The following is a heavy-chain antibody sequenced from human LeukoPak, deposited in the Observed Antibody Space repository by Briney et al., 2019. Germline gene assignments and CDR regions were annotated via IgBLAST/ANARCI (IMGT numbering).Heavy chain of an antibody. CDR3: ARGPYSWLAGSPSAGFDY. Sequence: SETLSLTCTVSGGSISSSSYYWGWTRQPPGKGLEWIGTIYYSGSTYYNPSLKSRVTISVDTSKNQFSLNLSSVTAADTAVYYCARGPYSWLAGSPSAGFDYWGQGTLVTVSS. V-gene: IGHV4-39*01. CDR2: IYYSGST. CDR1: GGSISSSSYY. D-gene: IGHD6-19*01. J-gene: IGHJ4*02.